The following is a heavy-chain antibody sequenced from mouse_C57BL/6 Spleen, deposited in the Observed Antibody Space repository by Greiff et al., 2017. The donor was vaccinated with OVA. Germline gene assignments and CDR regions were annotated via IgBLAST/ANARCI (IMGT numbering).Heavy chain of an antibody. J-gene: IGHJ3*01. CDR3: AREREIYYGSHPFAY. CDR2: INPNNGGT. CDR1: GYTFTDYN. D-gene: IGHD1-1*01. V-gene: IGHV1-22*01. Sequence: EVQLQQSGPELVKPGASVKMSCKASGYTFTDYNMHWVKQSHGKSLEWIGYINPNNGGTSYNQKFKGKATLTVNKSSSTAYMELRSLTSEDSAVYYCAREREIYYGSHPFAYWGQGTLVTVSA.